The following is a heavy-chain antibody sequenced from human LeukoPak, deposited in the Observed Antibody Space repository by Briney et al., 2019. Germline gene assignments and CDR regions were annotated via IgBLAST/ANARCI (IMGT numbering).Heavy chain of an antibody. Sequence: GGSLRLSCAASGFTFSSYEMNWVRQAPGKGLEWVSYISSSGSTIYYADSVKGRFTISRDNAKNSLYLQMNSLRAEDTAVYYCARKYYDSCGWGNFQHWGQGTLVTVSS. J-gene: IGHJ1*01. CDR2: ISSSGSTI. D-gene: IGHD3-22*01. V-gene: IGHV3-48*03. CDR1: GFTFSSYE. CDR3: ARKYYDSCGWGNFQH.